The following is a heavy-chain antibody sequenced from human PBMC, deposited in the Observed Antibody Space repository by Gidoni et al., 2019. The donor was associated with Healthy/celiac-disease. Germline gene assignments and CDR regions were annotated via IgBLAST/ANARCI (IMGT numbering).Heavy chain of an antibody. V-gene: IGHV4-4*02. J-gene: IGHJ4*02. CDR1: RGSFSSSNW. D-gene: IGHD6-13*01. CDR3: ASPYSSSWSGFDY. CDR2: IYHSGST. Sequence: QVQLQESGPGLVKPSWTLSLTCAVPRGSFSSSNWWSWVRQPTGKGLEWIVEIYHSGSTNYNPSIKSRVTISVDKSKNQFSLKLSSVTAADTAVYYCASPYSSSWSGFDYWGQGTLVTVSS.